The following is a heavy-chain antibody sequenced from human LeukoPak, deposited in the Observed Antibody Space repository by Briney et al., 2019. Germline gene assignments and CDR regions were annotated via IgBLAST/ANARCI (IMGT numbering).Heavy chain of an antibody. CDR3: AREGRPSAPGGYQFDY. CDR2: TRYDGSIQ. Sequence: GGSLRLSCAVSGFIFSSYGMHWVRQAPGKGLEWVAFTRYDGSIQYYADSVKGRFTISRDISKNTLYVQMNSLRTEDTAVYYCAREGRPSAPGGYQFDYWGQGTLVTVSS. J-gene: IGHJ4*02. CDR1: GFIFSSYG. D-gene: IGHD2-2*01. V-gene: IGHV3-30*02.